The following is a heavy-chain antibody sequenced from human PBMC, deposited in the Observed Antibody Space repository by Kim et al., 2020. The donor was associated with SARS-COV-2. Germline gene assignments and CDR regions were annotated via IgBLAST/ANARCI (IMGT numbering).Heavy chain of an antibody. D-gene: IGHD6-25*01. J-gene: IGHJ4*02. CDR3: TRSLGLSANFDF. V-gene: IGHV3-21*01. Sequence: YYADSVKGRFTTSRDNPPNSLSLEMNSLSVEDTAIYYCTRSLGLSANFDFWGQGNQVIVAS.